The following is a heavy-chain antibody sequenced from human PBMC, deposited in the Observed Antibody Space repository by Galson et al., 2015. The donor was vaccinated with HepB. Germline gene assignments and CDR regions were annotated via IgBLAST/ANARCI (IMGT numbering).Heavy chain of an antibody. J-gene: IGHJ4*02. D-gene: IGHD6-19*01. V-gene: IGHV1-18*01. Sequence: RQAPGQGLEWMGWISAYNGNTNYAQKLQGRVTMTTDTSTSTAYMELRSLRSDDTAVYYCARRRVAGTFRGLDYWGQGTLVTVSS. CDR2: ISAYNGNT. CDR3: ARRRVAGTFRGLDY.